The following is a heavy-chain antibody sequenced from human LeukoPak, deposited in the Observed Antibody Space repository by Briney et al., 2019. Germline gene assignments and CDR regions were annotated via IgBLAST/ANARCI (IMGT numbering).Heavy chain of an antibody. D-gene: IGHD3-22*01. Sequence: PSETLSLTCTVSGGSISSGDYYWSWIRQPPGKGLEWIGYIYYSGSTYYNPSLKSRVTISVDTSKNQFSLKLSSVTAADTAVYYCASTMTAWYYCDYWGQGTLVTVSS. CDR1: GGSISSGDYY. CDR2: IYYSGST. J-gene: IGHJ4*02. CDR3: ASTMTAWYYCDY. V-gene: IGHV4-30-4*01.